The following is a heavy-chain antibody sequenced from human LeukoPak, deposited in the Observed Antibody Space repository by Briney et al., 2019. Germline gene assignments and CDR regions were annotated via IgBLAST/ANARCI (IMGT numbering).Heavy chain of an antibody. J-gene: IGHJ4*02. CDR3: ARSGDDYGDYGGSALDY. Sequence: GESLKISCKGSGYSFTSYWISWVRQMPGKGLEWMGRIDPSDSYTNYSPSFQGHVTISADKSISTAYLQWSSLKASDTAMYYCARSGDDYGDYGGSALDYWGQGTLVTVSS. CDR1: GYSFTSYW. CDR2: IDPSDSYT. D-gene: IGHD4-17*01. V-gene: IGHV5-10-1*01.